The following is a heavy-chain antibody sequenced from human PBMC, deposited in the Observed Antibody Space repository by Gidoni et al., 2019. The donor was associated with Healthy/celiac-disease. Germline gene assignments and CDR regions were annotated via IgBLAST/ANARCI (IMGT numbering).Heavy chain of an antibody. V-gene: IGHV3-7*01. D-gene: IGHD6-19*01. J-gene: IGHJ2*01. CDR2: IKQDGSEK. CDR1: GFTFSSYW. CDR3: AREDGAVAGIYWYFDL. Sequence: EVQLVESGGGLVQPGGSLRLSCAASGFTFSSYWMSWVRQAPGKGLEWVANIKQDGSEKYYVDSVKGRFTISRDNAKNSLYLQMNSLRAEDTAVYYCAREDGAVAGIYWYFDLWGRGTLVTVSS.